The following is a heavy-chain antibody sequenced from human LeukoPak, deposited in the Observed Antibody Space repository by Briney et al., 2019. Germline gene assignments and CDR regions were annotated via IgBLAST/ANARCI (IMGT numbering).Heavy chain of an antibody. CDR3: ALRTMPPYSFDS. J-gene: IGHJ4*02. V-gene: IGHV4-39*01. Sequence: PSETLSLTCTVSGGSITSSNYYWGWIRQPPGKGLEWIGSIYYSGGTYYNPSLTSRVTISVDTSKNQCSLKLSSVTAADTALYYCALRTMPPYSFDSWGQGTLVTVPS. CDR1: GGSITSSNYY. D-gene: IGHD2-2*01. CDR2: IYYSGGT.